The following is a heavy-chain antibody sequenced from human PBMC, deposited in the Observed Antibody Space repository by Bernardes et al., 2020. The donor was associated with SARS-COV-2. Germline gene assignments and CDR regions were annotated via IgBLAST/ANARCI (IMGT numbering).Heavy chain of an antibody. V-gene: IGHV1-18*01. CDR3: ARDAFGRSLPYYYGMDV. CDR2: ISAYDGDT. Sequence: ASVKVSCKASGYTFTSHGFSWVRQAPGQGLEWMGWISAYDGDTHYPQKFQGRVTMTTDTSTNTAYMELRSLRSDDTAAYYCARDAFGRSLPYYYGMDVWGQGTTVTVSS. D-gene: IGHD2-15*01. CDR1: GYTFTSHG. J-gene: IGHJ6*02.